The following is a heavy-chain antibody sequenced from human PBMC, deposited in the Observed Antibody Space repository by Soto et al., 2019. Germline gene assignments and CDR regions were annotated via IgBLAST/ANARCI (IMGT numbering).Heavy chain of an antibody. D-gene: IGHD6-13*01. Sequence: QVQLVQSGPEVREPGTSVKISCTASGYTFVSHYIHWVRQAPGQRPEWMGIIDLSGFRTSYSQKKRERVVIPRKPSNRPVYMEMFSLKSEDTAFYYCARNVIGEAVGWAFDFWGQGTPITLPS. CDR1: GYTFVSHY. CDR3: ARNVIGEAVGWAFDF. J-gene: IGHJ4*02. V-gene: IGHV1-46*04. CDR2: IDLSGFRT.